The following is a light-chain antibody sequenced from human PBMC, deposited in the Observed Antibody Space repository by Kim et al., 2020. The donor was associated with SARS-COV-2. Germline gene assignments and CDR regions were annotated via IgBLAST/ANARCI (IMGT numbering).Light chain of an antibody. Sequence: QSFLTQPASVSGSPGQSITISCTGTSSDVGSYNLVSWYQQHPGKAPKLMIYEVSKRPSGVSNRFSGSKSGNTASLTISGLQAEDEADYYCCSYAGSSTLYVFGTGTKVTVL. V-gene: IGLV2-23*02. CDR2: EVS. CDR1: SSDVGSYNL. CDR3: CSYAGSSTLYV. J-gene: IGLJ1*01.